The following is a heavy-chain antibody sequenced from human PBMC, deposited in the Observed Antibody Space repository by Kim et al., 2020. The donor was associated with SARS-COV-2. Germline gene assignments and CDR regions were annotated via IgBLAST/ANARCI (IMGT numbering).Heavy chain of an antibody. J-gene: IGHJ4*02. CDR2: INPSGGST. CDR3: ARDPITMVRGVKSYYFDY. D-gene: IGHD3-10*01. V-gene: IGHV1-46*01. Sequence: ASVKVSCKASGYTFTSYYMHWVRQAPGQGLEWMGIINPSGGSTSYAQKFQGRVTMTRDTSTSTVYMELSSLRSEDTAVYYCARDPITMVRGVKSYYFDYWGQGTLVTVSS. CDR1: GYTFTSYY.